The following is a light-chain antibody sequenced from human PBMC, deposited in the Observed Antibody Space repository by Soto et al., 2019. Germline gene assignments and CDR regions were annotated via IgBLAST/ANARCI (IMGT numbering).Light chain of an antibody. CDR1: QAVSSN. CDR3: QHYNNWPFT. CDR2: AAS. J-gene: IGKJ3*01. Sequence: EIVMKQSPATLSVSRGERATLSCRASQAVSSNLAWYQQKPGQAPTLLIYAASTRAAGIPDRFSGSGSGTVFTLTITSLQSEDFAVYYCQHYNNWPFTFGPGTKVDIK. V-gene: IGKV3-15*01.